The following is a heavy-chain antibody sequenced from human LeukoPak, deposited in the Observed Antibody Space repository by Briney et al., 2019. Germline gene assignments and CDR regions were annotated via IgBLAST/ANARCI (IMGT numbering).Heavy chain of an antibody. Sequence: GGSLRLSCAASGFTFSSYGMHWVRQAPGKGLEWVSGLSGSGGSTDYADSVKGRFTVSRDNSKNTLFLQMNSLRAEDTAIYYCAKERDYGPADYWGQGTLVTVSS. D-gene: IGHD4/OR15-4a*01. CDR1: GFTFSSYG. CDR3: AKERDYGPADY. V-gene: IGHV3-23*01. CDR2: LSGSGGST. J-gene: IGHJ4*02.